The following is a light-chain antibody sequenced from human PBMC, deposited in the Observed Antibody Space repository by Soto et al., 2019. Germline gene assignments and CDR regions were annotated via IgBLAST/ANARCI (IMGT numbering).Light chain of an antibody. CDR3: QQRSSSLT. CDR2: DAS. CDR1: QSVSSN. Sequence: EIVLTQSPATLSLSPGERATLSCRASQSVSSNLAWYQQKPGQAPRLLIYDASARATGIPARFSGSGSGTDFTLTISGLEPEDFVLYYCQQRSSSLTFGQGTRLEIK. J-gene: IGKJ5*01. V-gene: IGKV3-11*01.